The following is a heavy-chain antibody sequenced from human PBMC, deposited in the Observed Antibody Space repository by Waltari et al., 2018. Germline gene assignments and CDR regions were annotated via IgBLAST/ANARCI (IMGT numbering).Heavy chain of an antibody. J-gene: IGHJ3*02. CDR2: IEEGGSEK. Sequence: EVQLVQSGGGLVQPGGSLRLSCIASGFTFSTYWMTWVRQAPGKGPEWVANIEEGGSEKHYVDSVKGRFTISRDNAKNSLYLQMNSLRAEDTAVYYCSRWDGFDIWGQGTMVTVSS. CDR1: GFTFSTYW. V-gene: IGHV3-7*01. CDR3: SRWDGFDI.